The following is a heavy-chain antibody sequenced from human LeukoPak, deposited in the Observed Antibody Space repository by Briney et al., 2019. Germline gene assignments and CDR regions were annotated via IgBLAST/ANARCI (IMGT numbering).Heavy chain of an antibody. J-gene: IGHJ4*02. CDR1: GFTFSSYA. CDR2: ISSSSSYI. CDR3: ASRKSGYPNHFDY. Sequence: NTGGSLRLSCAASGFTFSSYAMNWVRQAPGKGLEWVSSISSSSSYIYYADSVKGRFTISRDNAKNSLYLQMNSLRAEDTAVYYCASRKSGYPNHFDYWGQGTLVTVSS. D-gene: IGHD3-22*01. V-gene: IGHV3-21*01.